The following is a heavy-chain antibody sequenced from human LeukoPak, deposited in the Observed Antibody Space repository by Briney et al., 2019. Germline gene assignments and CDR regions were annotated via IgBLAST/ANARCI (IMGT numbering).Heavy chain of an antibody. Sequence: GASVKVSCKASGYTFTSYDINWVRQATGQGLEWMGWMNPNSGNTGYAQKFQGRVTMTRNTSISTAYMELSSLRSEDTAVYYCARDHNLASSGYYERFDYWGQGTLVTVSS. CDR2: MNPNSGNT. D-gene: IGHD3-22*01. J-gene: IGHJ4*02. CDR3: ARDHNLASSGYYERFDY. CDR1: GYTFTSYD. V-gene: IGHV1-8*01.